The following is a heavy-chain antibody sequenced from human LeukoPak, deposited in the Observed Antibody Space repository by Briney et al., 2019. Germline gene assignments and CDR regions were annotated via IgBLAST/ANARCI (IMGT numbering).Heavy chain of an antibody. CDR1: GFTFSSYG. V-gene: IGHV3-30*02. CDR3: AKCGSGYDYYFDY. Sequence: PGGSLRLSCAASGFTFSSYGMHWVRQAPGKGLEWVAFIRYDGSNKYYADSVKGRFTISRDNSKNTLYLQMNSLRAEDTAVYYCAKCGSGYDYYFDYWGQGTLVTVSS. J-gene: IGHJ4*02. D-gene: IGHD5-12*01. CDR2: IRYDGSNK.